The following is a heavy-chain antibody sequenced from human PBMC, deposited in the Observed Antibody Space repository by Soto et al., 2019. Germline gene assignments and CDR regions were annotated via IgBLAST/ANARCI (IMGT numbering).Heavy chain of an antibody. Sequence: EVQLVESGGGLIQPGGSLRLSCAASGFTVSSNYMSWVRQATGKGLEWVSVIYSGGSTYYADSVKGRFTTSRDNSKHTLYLQMNSLRAEDTAVYYCARDRVESGYPEYFQHWGQGTLVTVSS. J-gene: IGHJ1*01. CDR2: IYSGGST. V-gene: IGHV3-53*01. D-gene: IGHD3-22*01. CDR3: ARDRVESGYPEYFQH. CDR1: GFTVSSNY.